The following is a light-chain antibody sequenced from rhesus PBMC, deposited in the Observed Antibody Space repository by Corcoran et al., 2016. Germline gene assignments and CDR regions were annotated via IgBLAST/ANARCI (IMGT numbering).Light chain of an antibody. J-gene: IGLJ1*01. Sequence: QAAPTQPPSVSGSPGQSVTISCTGTSSDVGGYNYVSWYQQHPGKAPKLMIYGVSKRPSGVSDRFSASKSGNTASLTISGLQAEDEGDYYCCSYTTSSTFYIFGAGTRLTVL. V-gene: IGLV2S7*01. CDR1: SSDVGGYNY. CDR2: GVS. CDR3: CSYTTSSTFYI.